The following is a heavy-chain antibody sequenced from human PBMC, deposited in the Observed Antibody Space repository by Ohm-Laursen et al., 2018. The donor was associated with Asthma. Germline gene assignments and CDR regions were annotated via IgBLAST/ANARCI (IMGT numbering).Heavy chain of an antibody. CDR2: ISGAGSST. Sequence: GSLRLSCTASGFTFSSNVMSWVRQAPGKGLEWVSGISGAGSSTYYADSVKGRFTISRDNSKSTLYLQMNSLRAEDTAMYYCAKNAYTSSWYLDYWGQGTLVTVSS. CDR3: AKNAYTSSWYLDY. J-gene: IGHJ4*02. V-gene: IGHV3-23*01. D-gene: IGHD6-13*01. CDR1: GFTFSSNV.